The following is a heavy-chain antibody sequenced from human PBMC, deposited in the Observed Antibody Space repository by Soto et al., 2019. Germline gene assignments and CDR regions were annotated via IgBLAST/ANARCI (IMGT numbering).Heavy chain of an antibody. Sequence: EVQLVESGGGLVQPGGSLRLSCAASGFTFSSYWMSWVRQAPGKGLEWVANIKQDGSEKYYVDSVKGRFTISRDNAKNSLYLQMNSLRAEDTAVYYCARGNWNDVYDAFDIWGQGTMVTVSS. CDR1: GFTFSSYW. D-gene: IGHD1-1*01. J-gene: IGHJ3*02. V-gene: IGHV3-7*01. CDR2: IKQDGSEK. CDR3: ARGNWNDVYDAFDI.